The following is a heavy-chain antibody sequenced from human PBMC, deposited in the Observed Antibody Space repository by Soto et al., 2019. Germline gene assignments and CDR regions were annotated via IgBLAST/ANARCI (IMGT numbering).Heavy chain of an antibody. CDR3: ERVDTAMMGSYFDY. J-gene: IGHJ4*02. CDR1: GGTFSSYA. Sequence: GASVKVSCKASGGTFSSYAISWVRQAPGQGLEWMGGIIPIFGTANYAQKFQGRVTITADESTSTAYMELSSLRSEDTAVYYCERVDTAMMGSYFDYWGQGTLVTVSS. CDR2: IIPIFGTA. V-gene: IGHV1-69*13. D-gene: IGHD5-18*01.